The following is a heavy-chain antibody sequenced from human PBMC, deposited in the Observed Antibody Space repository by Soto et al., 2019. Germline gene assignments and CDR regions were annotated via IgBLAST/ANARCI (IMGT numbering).Heavy chain of an antibody. D-gene: IGHD3-22*01. V-gene: IGHV3-48*02. CDR3: ARVHYYDSSGYYYFDY. Sequence: GGSLRLSCAASGFTFSSYSMNWVRQAPGKGLEWVSYISSSSSTIYYADSVKGRFTISRDNAKNSLYLQMNSLRDEDTAVYYCARVHYYDSSGYYYFDYWGQGTLVTVSS. CDR2: ISSSSSTI. CDR1: GFTFSSYS. J-gene: IGHJ4*02.